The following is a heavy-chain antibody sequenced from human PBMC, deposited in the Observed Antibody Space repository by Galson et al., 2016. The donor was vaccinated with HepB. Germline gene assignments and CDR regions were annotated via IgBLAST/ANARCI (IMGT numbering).Heavy chain of an antibody. D-gene: IGHD6-13*01. CDR2: ISYDGNYK. J-gene: IGHJ4*02. CDR1: GFTVSSYT. V-gene: IGHV3-30-3*01. Sequence: SLRLSCAASGFTVSSYTLHWVRQAPGKGLEWVSGISYDGNYKYYADSVKGRFTITRDNSKNTLYLQMNSLKAEDTAVYYCARDQCPYRSSWYCGVRGAFDYWGQGTLVTVSS. CDR3: ARDQCPYRSSWYCGVRGAFDY.